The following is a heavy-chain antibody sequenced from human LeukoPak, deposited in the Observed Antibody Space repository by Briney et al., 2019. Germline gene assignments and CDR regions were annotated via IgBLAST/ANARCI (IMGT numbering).Heavy chain of an antibody. J-gene: IGHJ6*02. CDR2: INHSGST. Sequence: SETLSLTCAVYGGSFSGYYWSWIRQPPGKGLEWIGEINHSGSTNYNPSLKSRVTISVDTSKNQFSLRLSSLTAADTAVYYCAGYFYYGMDVWGQGTTVTVSS. CDR1: GGSFSGYY. V-gene: IGHV4-34*01. CDR3: AGYFYYGMDV.